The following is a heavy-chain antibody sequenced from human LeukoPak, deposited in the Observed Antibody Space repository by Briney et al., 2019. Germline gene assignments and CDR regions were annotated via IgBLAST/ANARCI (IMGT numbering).Heavy chain of an antibody. CDR3: ARRGTTGLFDI. J-gene: IGHJ3*02. V-gene: IGHV3-21*01. CDR2: ISSSSSYI. Sequence: AGGSLRLSCAAFGFTFSSYSMNWVRQAPGKGLEWVSSISSSSSYIYYADSVKGRFTISRDNAKNSLYLQMNSLRAEDTAVYYCARRGTTGLFDIWGQGTMVTVSS. D-gene: IGHD4-17*01. CDR1: GFTFSSYS.